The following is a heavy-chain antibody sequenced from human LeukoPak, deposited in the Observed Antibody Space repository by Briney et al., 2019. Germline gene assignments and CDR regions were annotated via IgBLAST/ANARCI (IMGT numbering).Heavy chain of an antibody. J-gene: IGHJ4*01. CDR3: SSYPYYSDY. CDR2: ISGSSSYI. Sequence: GGSLRLSCAASGFTFSSYSMNWVRQAPGKGLEWVSSISGSSSYIYYADSVKGRFTISRDNAKNSLYLHMNSPRADDTDGDYCSSYPYYSDYWGQGTLVTVSA. V-gene: IGHV3-21*01. CDR1: GFTFSSYS.